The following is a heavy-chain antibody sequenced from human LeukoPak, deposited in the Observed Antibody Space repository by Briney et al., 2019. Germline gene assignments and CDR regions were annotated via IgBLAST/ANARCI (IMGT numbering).Heavy chain of an antibody. CDR2: AYYTGST. D-gene: IGHD3-10*01. V-gene: IGHV4-39*01. CDR3: ARHSGSGSLSRPFDP. CDR1: GDSVTSGTFY. J-gene: IGHJ5*02. Sequence: HPSKTLSLTCTVSGDSVTSGTFYWAWLRQPPGKGLEWIATAYYTGSTYYNPSLKSRVTISMDTSKNQFSLDLRSVVAPDTAVYYCARHSGSGSLSRPFDPWGQGTLVTVSS.